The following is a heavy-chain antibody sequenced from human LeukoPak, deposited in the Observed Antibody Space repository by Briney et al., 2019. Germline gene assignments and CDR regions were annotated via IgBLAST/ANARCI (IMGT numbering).Heavy chain of an antibody. J-gene: IGHJ4*02. V-gene: IGHV3-9*01. Sequence: GGSLRLSCAASGFTFDDYAMHWVRQAPGKGLEWVSGISWNSGSIGYADSVKGRFTISRENAKNSLYLQMNSLRAEDTALYYCAKDSGRWSFDYWGQGTLVTVSS. CDR3: AKDSGRWSFDY. D-gene: IGHD6-19*01. CDR1: GFTFDDYA. CDR2: ISWNSGSI.